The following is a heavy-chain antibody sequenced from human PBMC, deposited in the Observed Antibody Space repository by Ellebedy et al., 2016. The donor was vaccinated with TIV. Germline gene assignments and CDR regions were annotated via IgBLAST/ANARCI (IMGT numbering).Heavy chain of an antibody. J-gene: IGHJ4*02. CDR2: IKQDGSEK. CDR1: GFTFSTYW. Sequence: GGSLRLXXAASGFTFSTYWMHWVRQAPGKGLEWVANIKQDGSEKYYVDSVKGRFTISRDNAKNSLYLQMNSLRAEDTAVYYCARDKIVGATYFDYWGQGTLVTVS. V-gene: IGHV3-7*01. CDR3: ARDKIVGATYFDY. D-gene: IGHD1-26*01.